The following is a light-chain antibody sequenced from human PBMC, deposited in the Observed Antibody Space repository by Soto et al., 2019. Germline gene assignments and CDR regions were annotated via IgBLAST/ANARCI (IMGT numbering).Light chain of an antibody. CDR1: TGAVTSGHS. CDR2: DSI. V-gene: IGLV7-46*01. J-gene: IGLJ3*02. Sequence: QAVVTQESSLTVSPGGTVTLTCGSSTGAVTSGHSPSWFQQKPGQAPKTLIYDSINRHSWTPARFSGSLLGGKAALTLSGAQPDDEADYYCLLSHGDAWVFGGGTKLTVL. CDR3: LLSHGDAWV.